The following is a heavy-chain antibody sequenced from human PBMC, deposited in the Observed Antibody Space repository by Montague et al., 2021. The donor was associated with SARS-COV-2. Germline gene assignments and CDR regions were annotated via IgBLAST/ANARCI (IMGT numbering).Heavy chain of an antibody. Sequence: ETLSLTCSVSGGSMSSYHWVWIRQPPGKGLEWIGYVSYRGSTNYNLSLKSRVTISLDTSKNRFSLRVASVTAADTAVYYCARDVRYYYDQWGQGILVTVSS. CDR3: ARDVRYYYDQ. V-gene: IGHV4-59*01. D-gene: IGHD3-10*01. CDR1: GGSMSSYH. CDR2: VSYRGST. J-gene: IGHJ4*02.